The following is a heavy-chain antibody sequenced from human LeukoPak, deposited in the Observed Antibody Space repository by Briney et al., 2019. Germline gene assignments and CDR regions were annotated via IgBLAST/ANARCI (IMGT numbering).Heavy chain of an antibody. D-gene: IGHD2-2*01. Sequence: ASVKVSCKASGYTCTSYAMHWVRQAPGQRLEWMGWINAGNGNTKYSQKFQGRVTITRDTSARTAYMELSSLRSEDTAVYYCAKSIVVVPAAMDIWGQGTMVTVSS. CDR3: AKSIVVVPAAMDI. V-gene: IGHV1-3*01. CDR1: GYTCTSYA. CDR2: INAGNGNT. J-gene: IGHJ3*02.